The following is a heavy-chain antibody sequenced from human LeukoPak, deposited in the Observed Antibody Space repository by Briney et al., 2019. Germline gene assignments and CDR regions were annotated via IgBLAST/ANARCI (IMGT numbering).Heavy chain of an antibody. J-gene: IGHJ6*03. CDR1: GFTFSSYG. D-gene: IGHD4-17*01. CDR2: ISGSGGST. Sequence: PGGSLRLSCAASGFTFSSYGMSWVRQAPGKGLEWVSAISGSGGSTYYADSVKGRFTISRDNSKNTLYLQMNSLRAEDTAVYYCAKLDYGDYRSYYYMDVWGKGTTVTISS. CDR3: AKLDYGDYRSYYYMDV. V-gene: IGHV3-23*01.